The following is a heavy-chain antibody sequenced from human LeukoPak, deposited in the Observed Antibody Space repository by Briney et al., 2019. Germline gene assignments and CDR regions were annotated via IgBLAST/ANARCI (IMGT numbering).Heavy chain of an antibody. V-gene: IGHV4-38-2*02. CDR3: AKSNGYGLVDI. D-gene: IGHD3-10*01. Sequence: PSETLSLTCTVSGYSISSGYFWGWIRQPPGKGLEWIGSFYHSGITYYNPSLKSRVTISVEMSKNQFSLKPSSVTAADTAVYYCAKSNGYGLVDIWGQGTMVTVSS. J-gene: IGHJ3*02. CDR1: GYSISSGYF. CDR2: FYHSGIT.